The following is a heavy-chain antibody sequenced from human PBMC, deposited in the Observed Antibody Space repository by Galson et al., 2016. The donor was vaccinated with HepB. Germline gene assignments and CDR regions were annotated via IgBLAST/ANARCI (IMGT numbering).Heavy chain of an antibody. CDR1: GASISSNTYY. V-gene: IGHV4-39*01. J-gene: IGHJ4*01. CDR2: IYHSGTT. D-gene: IGHD2-2*03. Sequence: SETLSLTCTVSGASISSNTYYWGWIRQPPGKGPEWIGNIYHSGTTYYNPSLKGRVTLSVDTTKSQFSLNLSSVTAADRAVYFCASLDIIVVPAAGRVDHSFNYWSHGTLVTVSS. CDR3: ASLDIIVVPAAGRVDHSFNY.